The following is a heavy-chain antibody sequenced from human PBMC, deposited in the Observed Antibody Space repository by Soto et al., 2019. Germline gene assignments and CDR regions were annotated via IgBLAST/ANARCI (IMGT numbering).Heavy chain of an antibody. V-gene: IGHV3-33*01. D-gene: IGHD5-18*01. J-gene: IGHJ6*02. CDR1: GFTFSSYG. CDR2: IWYDGSNE. CDR3: ARVKRRGYSYGELYGMDV. Sequence: GGSLRLSCAASGFTFSSYGMHWVRQAPGKGLEWVAVIWYDGSNEYYADSVKGRFTISRDNSKNTLYLQMNSLRAEDTAVYYCARVKRRGYSYGELYGMDVWGQGTTVTVSS.